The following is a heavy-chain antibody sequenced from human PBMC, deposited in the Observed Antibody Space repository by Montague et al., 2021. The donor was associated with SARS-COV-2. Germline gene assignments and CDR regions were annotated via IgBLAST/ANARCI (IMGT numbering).Heavy chain of an antibody. D-gene: IGHD4-17*01. V-gene: IGHV4-38-2*02. Sequence: SETLSLTCTVSGYSVSSGCYWGWIRQPPGKGLEWMGEINHSGSTXYNPSLKSRGTISVDTSKNQFSLKLSSVTAADTAVYYCARGRTVTTFYCYYAMDVWGQGTTVTVSS. CDR3: ARGRTVTTFYCYYAMDV. CDR2: INHSGST. J-gene: IGHJ6*02. CDR1: GYSVSSGCY.